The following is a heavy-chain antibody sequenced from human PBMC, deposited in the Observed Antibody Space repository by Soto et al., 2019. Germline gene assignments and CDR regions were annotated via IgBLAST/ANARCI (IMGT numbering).Heavy chain of an antibody. CDR1: GFTFDDYT. Sequence: GGSLRLSCAASGFTFDDYTMHWVRQAPGKGLEWVSLISWDGGSTYYADSVKGRFTISRDNSKNSLYLQMNSLRTEDTALYYCAKDMSGWVGATYYYGMDVWGQGTTVTVSS. V-gene: IGHV3-43*01. CDR3: AKDMSGWVGATYYYGMDV. CDR2: ISWDGGST. D-gene: IGHD1-26*01. J-gene: IGHJ6*02.